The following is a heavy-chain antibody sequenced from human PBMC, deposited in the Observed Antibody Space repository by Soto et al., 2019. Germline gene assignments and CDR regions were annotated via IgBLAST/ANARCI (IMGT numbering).Heavy chain of an antibody. CDR1: GGSISSYY. D-gene: IGHD3-16*01. V-gene: IGHV4-59*08. J-gene: IGHJ6*03. CDR3: ARQGGHYYYYMDV. CDR2: IYYSGST. Sequence: SETLSLTCTVSGGSISSYYWSWIRQPPGKGLEWIGYIYYSGSTNYNPSLKSRVTISVDTSKNQFSLKLSSVTAADTAVYYCARQGGHYYYYMDVWGKGTTVTVSS.